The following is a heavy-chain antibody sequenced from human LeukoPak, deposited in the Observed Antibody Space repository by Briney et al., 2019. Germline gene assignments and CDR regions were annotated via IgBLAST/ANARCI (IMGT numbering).Heavy chain of an antibody. Sequence: SETLSLTCTVSGGSISSGGYYWSWIRQHPGKGLEWIGYIYYSGSTYYNPSLKSRVTISVDTSKNQFSLKLSSVTAADTAVYYCARDGARGYSSGWYQLGAFDIWGQGTMVTVSS. CDR2: IYYSGST. CDR3: ARDGARGYSSGWYQLGAFDI. CDR1: GGSISSGGYY. D-gene: IGHD6-19*01. V-gene: IGHV4-31*03. J-gene: IGHJ3*02.